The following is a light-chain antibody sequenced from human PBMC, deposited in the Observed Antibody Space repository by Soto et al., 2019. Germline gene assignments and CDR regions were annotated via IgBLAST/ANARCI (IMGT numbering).Light chain of an antibody. Sequence: IQLTQSPSSLSASVGDSVTITCRASQGISSYLAWYQQKPGKAPKLLIYAASTLQSGVPSRFSGSGSGTDFTLPISSLHPEDFATYYCQQLNRYPYTFGQGTKLEIK. CDR2: AAS. CDR1: QGISSY. V-gene: IGKV1-9*01. CDR3: QQLNRYPYT. J-gene: IGKJ2*01.